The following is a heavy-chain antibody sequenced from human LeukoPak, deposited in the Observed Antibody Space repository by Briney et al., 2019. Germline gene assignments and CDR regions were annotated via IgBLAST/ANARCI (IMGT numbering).Heavy chain of an antibody. V-gene: IGHV1-8*01. D-gene: IGHD3-9*01. J-gene: IGHJ6*02. CDR2: MNPNSGNT. CDR3: ARAPAKRVLRYFDWENLRFVDV. Sequence: SVKVSCKASGYTFTSYDINWVRQATGQGLEWMGWMNPNSGNTGYAQKFQGRVTMTRNTSISTAYMELSSLRSEDTAVYYCARAPAKRVLRYFDWENLRFVDVWAKGPRSPSP. CDR1: GYTFTSYD.